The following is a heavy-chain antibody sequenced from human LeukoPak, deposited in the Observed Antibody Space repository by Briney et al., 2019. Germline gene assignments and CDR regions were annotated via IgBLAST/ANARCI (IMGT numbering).Heavy chain of an antibody. J-gene: IGHJ3*02. CDR3: AKDKGYCSGGSCYSSALDI. CDR2: ISWNSGSI. D-gene: IGHD2-15*01. CDR1: GFTFDDYA. Sequence: QPGRSLRLSCAASGFTFDDYAMHWVRQAPGKGLEWVSGISWNSGSIGYADSVKGRFTISRDNAKNSLYLQMNSLRAEDMALYYCAKDKGYCSGGSCYSSALDIWGQGTMVTVSS. V-gene: IGHV3-9*03.